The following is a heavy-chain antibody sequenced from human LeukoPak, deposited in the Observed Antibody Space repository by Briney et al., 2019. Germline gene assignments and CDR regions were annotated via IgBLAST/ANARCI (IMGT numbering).Heavy chain of an antibody. CDR3: AKEIVKYSSSWQHFDY. J-gene: IGHJ4*02. Sequence: GGSLRLSCAASGFTFSSYGMHWVRQAPGKGLEWVAVISYDGSNKYYADSVKGRFTISGDNSKNTLYLQMNSLRAEDTAVYYCAKEIVKYSSSWQHFDYWGQGTLVTVSS. V-gene: IGHV3-30*18. CDR2: ISYDGSNK. D-gene: IGHD6-13*01. CDR1: GFTFSSYG.